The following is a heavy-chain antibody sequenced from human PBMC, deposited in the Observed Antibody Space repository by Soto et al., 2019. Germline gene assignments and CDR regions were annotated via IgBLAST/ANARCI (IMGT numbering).Heavy chain of an antibody. CDR1: GYSFAGYW. V-gene: IGHV5-10-1*01. Sequence: LKISCKGSGYSFAGYWITWVRQKPGKGLEWVGRIDPSDSQTYYSPSFRGHVTISVTKSITTVFLQWSSLRASDTAMYYCARQIYGSDTGPNFQYYFDSWGQGTPVTVSS. CDR2: IDPSDSQT. D-gene: IGHD5-18*01. CDR3: ARQIYGSDTGPNFQYYFDS. J-gene: IGHJ4*02.